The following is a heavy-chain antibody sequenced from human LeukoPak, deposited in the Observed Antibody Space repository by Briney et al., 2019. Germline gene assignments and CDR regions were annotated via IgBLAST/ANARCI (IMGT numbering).Heavy chain of an antibody. CDR1: GGSLSGYY. D-gene: IGHD6-13*01. J-gene: IGHJ4*02. V-gene: IGHV4-34*01. CDR3: ARVTGYMTEDYFDY. Sequence: SETLSLTCAVYGGSLSGYYWSWIRQSPGKGLEWIGEINHTGSTNYNPSLKSRVTISVDTSKNQFSLKLSSVTAADTAVYYCARVTGYMTEDYFDYWGQGTLITVSS. CDR2: INHTGST.